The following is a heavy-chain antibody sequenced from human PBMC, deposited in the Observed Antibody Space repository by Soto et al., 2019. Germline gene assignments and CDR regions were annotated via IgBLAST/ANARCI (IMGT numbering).Heavy chain of an antibody. V-gene: IGHV3-48*02. D-gene: IGHD3-22*01. CDR3: ARDLGVLYYYDSSGYPIDI. J-gene: IGHJ3*02. Sequence: GGPLRLSCAASGFTFSSYSMNWVRQAPGKGLEWVSYISSSSSTIYYADSVKGRFTISRDNAKNSLYLQMNSLRDEDTAVYYCARDLGVLYYYDSSGYPIDIWGQGTMVTVSS. CDR2: ISSSSSTI. CDR1: GFTFSSYS.